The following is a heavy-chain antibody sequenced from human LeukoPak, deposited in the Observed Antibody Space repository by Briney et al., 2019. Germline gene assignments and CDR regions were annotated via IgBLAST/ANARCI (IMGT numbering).Heavy chain of an antibody. J-gene: IGHJ4*02. CDR1: GGSISSYY. D-gene: IGHD3-10*01. CDR3: ARVWPYGSGSYYND. V-gene: IGHV4-59*01. Sequence: PSETLSLTCTVSGGSISSYYWSWIRQPPGKGLEWIGYIYYSGSTNYNPSLKSRVTISEDTSKNQFSLRLSSVTAAVTAVYYCARVWPYGSGSYYNDWGQGTLVTVSS. CDR2: IYYSGST.